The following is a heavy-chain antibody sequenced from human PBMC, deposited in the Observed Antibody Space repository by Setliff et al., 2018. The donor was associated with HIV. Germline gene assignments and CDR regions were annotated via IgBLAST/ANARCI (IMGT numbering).Heavy chain of an antibody. J-gene: IGHJ3*02. D-gene: IGHD2-15*01. CDR1: GGSIGSNY. V-gene: IGHV4-59*08. CDR3: ARRIQLRDSSGRSCWTFDI. CDR2: IYYTGST. Sequence: SETLSLTCTVSGGSIGSNYLNWIRQPPGKGLEWIGYIYYTGSTNYNSSFRSRVTISRDTSKNQFSLKLSSVTAADTAVYYCARRIQLRDSSGRSCWTFDIWGQGTMVTVSS.